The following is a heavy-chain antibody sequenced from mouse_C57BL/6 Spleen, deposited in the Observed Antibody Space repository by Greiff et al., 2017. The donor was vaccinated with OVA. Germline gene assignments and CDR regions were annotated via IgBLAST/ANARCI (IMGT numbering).Heavy chain of an antibody. CDR1: GYTFTSYW. V-gene: IGHV1-64*01. J-gene: IGHJ2*01. CDR3: ASRRLLLRSFFDY. CDR2: IHPNIGST. Sequence: QVQLQQPGAELVKPGASVKLPCKASGYTFTSYWMHWVKQRPGQGLEWIGMIHPNIGSTNYNEKFKSKATLTVDKSSSTAYMQLSSLTSEDSAVYYCASRRLLLRSFFDYWGQGTTLTVSS. D-gene: IGHD1-1*01.